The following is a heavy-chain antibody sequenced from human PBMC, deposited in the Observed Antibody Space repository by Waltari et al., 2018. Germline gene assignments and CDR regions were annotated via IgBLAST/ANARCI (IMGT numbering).Heavy chain of an antibody. Sequence: QVQLQQWGAGLLKPSETLSLTCAVYGGSFSGYYWSWVRQHPGKGLEWIGEINHSGSTNYNPSLKSRVTISVDTSKNQFSLKLSSVTAADTAVYYCARGFIVVVPAAMRYYYYYGMDVWGQGTTVTVSS. CDR2: INHSGST. J-gene: IGHJ6*02. CDR1: GGSFSGYY. D-gene: IGHD2-2*01. V-gene: IGHV4-34*01. CDR3: ARGFIVVVPAAMRYYYYYGMDV.